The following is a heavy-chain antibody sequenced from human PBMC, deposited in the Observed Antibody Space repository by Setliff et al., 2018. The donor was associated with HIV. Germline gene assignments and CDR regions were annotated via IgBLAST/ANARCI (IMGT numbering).Heavy chain of an antibody. Sequence: ASVKVSCKASGYTFTSYDISWVRQASGQGLEWMGWISAYNGNTNYAQKLQGRVTMTTDTSTSQAYMELRSLRSDDPAVYYCAREIGDYYDSSGYYPSTDYYYGMDVWGQGTTVTVSS. D-gene: IGHD3-22*01. V-gene: IGHV1-18*01. J-gene: IGHJ6*02. CDR2: ISAYNGNT. CDR3: AREIGDYYDSSGYYPSTDYYYGMDV. CDR1: GYTFTSYD.